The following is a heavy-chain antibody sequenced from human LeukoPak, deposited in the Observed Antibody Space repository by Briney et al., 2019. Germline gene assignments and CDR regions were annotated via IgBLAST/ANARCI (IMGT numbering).Heavy chain of an antibody. J-gene: IGHJ6*03. CDR3: ARLVGPIKHDYFYYYLDV. Sequence: PSETLSLTCAVYGGSFSGYYWTWIRQAPGKGLEWIGETNHNGSANYISSLKSRLTLSVDTSKDQFPLKLISVTAADTAVYFCARLVGPIKHDYFYYYLDVWGKGTTVTVPS. V-gene: IGHV4-34*01. D-gene: IGHD1-26*01. CDR2: TNHNGSA. CDR1: GGSFSGYY.